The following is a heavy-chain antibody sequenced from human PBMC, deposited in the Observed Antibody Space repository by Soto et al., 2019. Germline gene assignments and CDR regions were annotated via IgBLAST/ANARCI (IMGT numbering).Heavy chain of an antibody. CDR3: ARDLYPRRITMVRGVFDH. D-gene: IGHD3-10*01. J-gene: IGHJ4*02. CDR1: GFTFSSYS. V-gene: IGHV3-48*01. Sequence: EVQLVESGGGLVQPGGSLRLSCAASGFTFSSYSMNWVRQAPGKGLEWVSYISSSSSTIYYADSVKGRFTISRDNAKNSLYLQMNSLRAEDTAVYYCARDLYPRRITMVRGVFDHWGQGTLVTVSS. CDR2: ISSSSSTI.